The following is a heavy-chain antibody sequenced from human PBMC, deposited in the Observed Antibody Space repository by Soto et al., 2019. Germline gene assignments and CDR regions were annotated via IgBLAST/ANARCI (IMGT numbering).Heavy chain of an antibody. J-gene: IGHJ6*02. CDR2: ISPDNGNT. V-gene: IGHV1-18*01. Sequence: QVQLVQSGGEVKKPGASVKVSCKASGYTFTIYGINWVRQAPGQGLEWMGWISPDNGNTNYAQKLQGRVTMTTDTSTSTAYMELRSLGPDDTAVYYCARALGYSGYAGMDVWGQGTTVTVSS. CDR1: GYTFTIYG. D-gene: IGHD5-12*01. CDR3: ARALGYSGYAGMDV.